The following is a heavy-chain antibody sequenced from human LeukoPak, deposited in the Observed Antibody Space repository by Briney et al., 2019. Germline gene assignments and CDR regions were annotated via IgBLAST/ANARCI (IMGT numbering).Heavy chain of an antibody. CDR3: ARDLTPGAFDI. Sequence: PGGSLRLSCAASGFTFSSYAMSWVRQAPGRGLEWVSAISGSGGSTYYADSVKGRFSISRDKSKNTLYLQMNSLRAEDTAVYYCARDLTPGAFDIWGQGTMVTVSS. V-gene: IGHV3-23*01. CDR2: ISGSGGST. D-gene: IGHD3-9*01. J-gene: IGHJ3*02. CDR1: GFTFSSYA.